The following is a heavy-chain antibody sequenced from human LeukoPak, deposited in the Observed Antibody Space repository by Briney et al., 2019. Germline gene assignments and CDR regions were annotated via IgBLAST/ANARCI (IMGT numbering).Heavy chain of an antibody. J-gene: IGHJ4*02. D-gene: IGHD1-14*01. CDR2: INPNSGGT. V-gene: IGHV1-2*02. CDR3: ARETATKKTYYFDY. Sequence: ASVKVSFKASGYTFTGYYMHWVRQAPGQGLEWMGWINPNSGGTNYAQRFQGRVTMTRDTSISTAYMELSRLRSDDTAVYYCARETATKKTYYFDYWGQGTLVTVSS. CDR1: GYTFTGYY.